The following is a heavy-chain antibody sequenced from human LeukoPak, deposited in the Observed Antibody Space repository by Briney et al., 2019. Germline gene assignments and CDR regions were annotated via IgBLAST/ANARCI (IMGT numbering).Heavy chain of an antibody. J-gene: IGHJ4*02. D-gene: IGHD6-13*01. V-gene: IGHV5-51*01. CDR2: INPGDSDT. CDR1: GYTFTSHW. CDR3: ASQYTSSSPLVY. Sequence: GESLKISCKGAGYTFTSHWIGWVRQMPGKGLEWMGIINPGDSDTEYSPSFQGQVTISADKSISTAYLQWNSMKASDTAMYYCASQYTSSSPLVYWGQGTLVTVSS.